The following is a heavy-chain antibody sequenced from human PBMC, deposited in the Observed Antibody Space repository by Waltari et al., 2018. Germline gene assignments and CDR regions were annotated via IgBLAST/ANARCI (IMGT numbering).Heavy chain of an antibody. V-gene: IGHV4-39*01. D-gene: IGHD4-17*01. CDR1: GGSISSSSYY. CDR2: IYYSGGT. CDR3: ARNYGGNSHYYYSMDV. Sequence: QLQLQESGPGLVKPSETLSLTCTVSGGSISSSSYYWGWIRQPPGKGLEGIGRIYYSGGTYYHPSVKSRVTISVDTSKNQFSLKLSSVTAADTAVYYCARNYGGNSHYYYSMDVWGKGTTVTVSS. J-gene: IGHJ6*03.